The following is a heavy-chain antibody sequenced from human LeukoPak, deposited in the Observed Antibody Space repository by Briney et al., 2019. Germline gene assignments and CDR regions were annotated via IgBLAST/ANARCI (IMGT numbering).Heavy chain of an antibody. V-gene: IGHV3-53*04. J-gene: IGHJ3*02. Sequence: GGSLRLSCAASGFTVSSDYMSWVRQAPGKGLEWVSVIYSSSITSYADCVKGRLTISRHNSKNTLYLQINSLRADDTAVYYCARGRGAANDASDIWGQGTIVTVSS. CDR3: ARGRGAANDASDI. D-gene: IGHD3-10*01. CDR1: GFTVSSDY. CDR2: IYSSSIT.